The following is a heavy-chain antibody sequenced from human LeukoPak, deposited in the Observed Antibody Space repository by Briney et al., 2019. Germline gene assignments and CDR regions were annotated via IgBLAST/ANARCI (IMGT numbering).Heavy chain of an antibody. CDR2: ISGSGGST. Sequence: GGSLRLSCAASGFTFSSSGMSWVRQAPGKGLEWVSTISGSGGSTYYADFVKGRFTISRDNSKNTLYLQMNILRAEDTAVYYCAKTYVWYYFDYWGQGILVTVSS. V-gene: IGHV3-23*01. D-gene: IGHD3-16*01. J-gene: IGHJ4*02. CDR1: GFTFSSSG. CDR3: AKTYVWYYFDY.